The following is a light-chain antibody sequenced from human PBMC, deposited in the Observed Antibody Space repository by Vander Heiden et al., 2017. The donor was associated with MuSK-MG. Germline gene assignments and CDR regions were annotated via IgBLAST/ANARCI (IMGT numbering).Light chain of an antibody. CDR1: SSDVGDYKF. CDR2: DVM. CDR3: SSDTSTNTLI. V-gene: IGLV2-14*03. J-gene: IGLJ2*01. Sequence: QSTLAQPASVYGSPGQSITISCTGTSSDVGDYKFLSWYQHHTRNAPKFLIYDVMIRPSGVANLFSGYKSGTTASPTISGLQAEDVADYYCSSDTSTNTLIFGGGTKFTVL.